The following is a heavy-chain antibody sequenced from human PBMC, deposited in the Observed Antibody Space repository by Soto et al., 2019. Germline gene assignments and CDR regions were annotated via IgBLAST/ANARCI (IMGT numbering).Heavy chain of an antibody. D-gene: IGHD2-2*01. J-gene: IGHJ4*02. CDR2: IYYSGST. CDR3: ARHRVTAAIPCSFDY. V-gene: IGHV4-39*01. CDR1: GGSISSSSYY. Sequence: SETLSLTCTVSGGSISSSSYYWGWIRQPPGKGLEWIGSIYYSGSTYYNLSLKSRVTISVDTSKNQFSLKLSSVTAADTAVYYCARHRVTAAIPCSFDYWGQGTLVTVSS.